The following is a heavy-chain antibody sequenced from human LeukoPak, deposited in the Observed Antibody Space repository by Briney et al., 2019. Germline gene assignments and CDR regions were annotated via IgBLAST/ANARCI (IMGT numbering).Heavy chain of an antibody. J-gene: IGHJ4*01. D-gene: IGHD3-10*01. CDR3: ARAIGPPFGEFLSH. Sequence: PSETLSLTCTVSGGSISTYHWSWIRQTPGKGLEWIGYIHYSGSTNYNPSLKSRVTISVDTSKNQFSLKVSSVTAADTAVYYCARAIGPPFGEFLSHWGHGTLVTVSS. CDR1: GGSISTYH. CDR2: IHYSGST. V-gene: IGHV4-59*01.